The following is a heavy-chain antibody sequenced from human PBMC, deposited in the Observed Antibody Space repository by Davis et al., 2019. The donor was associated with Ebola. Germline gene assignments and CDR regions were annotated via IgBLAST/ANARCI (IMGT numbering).Heavy chain of an antibody. CDR3: AELDSGWYDY. CDR1: GGSFSGYY. J-gene: IGHJ4*02. D-gene: IGHD6-19*01. V-gene: IGHV4-34*01. CDR2: INHSGST. Sequence: PSETLSLTCAVYGGSFSGYYWSWIRQPPGKGLEWIGEINHSGSTNYNPSLKSRVTISVDTSKNQFSLKLSSVTAADTAVYYCAELDSGWYDYWGQGTLVTVSS.